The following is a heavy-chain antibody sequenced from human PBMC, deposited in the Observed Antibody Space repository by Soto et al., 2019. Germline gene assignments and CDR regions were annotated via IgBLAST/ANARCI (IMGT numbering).Heavy chain of an antibody. D-gene: IGHD2-15*01. V-gene: IGHV3-30*03. J-gene: IGHJ4*02. CDR1: GFTFSSYG. Sequence: GGSLRLSCAASGFTFSSYGLHWVRQAPGKGLEWVAVISFDGNNKYYADSVKGRFTISRDNSKNTLYLQMNSLRAEDTAVYYCARDRTGGGYYFDFWGQGTLVTVSS. CDR2: ISFDGNNK. CDR3: ARDRTGGGYYFDF.